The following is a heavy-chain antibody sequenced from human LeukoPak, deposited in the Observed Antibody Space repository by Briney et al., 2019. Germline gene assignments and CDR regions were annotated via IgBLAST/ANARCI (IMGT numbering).Heavy chain of an antibody. V-gene: IGHV1-69*01. CDR2: IIPIFGTA. J-gene: IGHJ4*02. D-gene: IGHD5-24*01. CDR1: GGTFSSYA. CDR3: AAAMATHYFDY. Sequence: SVKVSCKASGGTFSSYAISWVRQAPGQGLEWMGGIIPIFGTANYAQKFQGGVTITADESTSTAYMELNSLRAEDTAVYYCAAAMATHYFDYWGQGTLVTVSS.